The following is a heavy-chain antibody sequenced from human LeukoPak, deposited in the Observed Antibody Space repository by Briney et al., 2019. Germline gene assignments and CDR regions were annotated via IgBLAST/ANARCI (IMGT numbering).Heavy chain of an antibody. Sequence: GGSLRLSCTASGFTVSSNYMTWGRQAPGKGLEWGSLIYSGGTTYYADSVKGGFTISRDSSKNTLYLPMNSVRADGTAVYDCARSRAGSKKDAFDIWGQGTMVTVSS. D-gene: IGHD5-24*01. V-gene: IGHV3-53*01. CDR3: ARSRAGSKKDAFDI. J-gene: IGHJ3*02. CDR2: IYSGGTT. CDR1: GFTVSSNY.